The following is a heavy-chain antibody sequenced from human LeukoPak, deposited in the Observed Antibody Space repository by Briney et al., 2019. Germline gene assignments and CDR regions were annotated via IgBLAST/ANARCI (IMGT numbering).Heavy chain of an antibody. J-gene: IGHJ4*02. CDR3: ARGVVRRRIAAAGTRGGFVY. V-gene: IGHV4-34*01. D-gene: IGHD6-13*01. Sequence: NPSETLSLTCVIYGGSFSDYYWSWIRQSPGKGLEWIGEINHSGSTNYNPSLKSRVTISVDTSKNQFSLKLSSVTAADTAVYYCARGVVRRRIAAAGTRGGFVYWGQGTLVTVSS. CDR1: GGSFSDYY. CDR2: INHSGST.